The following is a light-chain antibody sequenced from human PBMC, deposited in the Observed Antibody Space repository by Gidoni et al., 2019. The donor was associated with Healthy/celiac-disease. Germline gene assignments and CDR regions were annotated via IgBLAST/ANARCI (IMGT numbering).Light chain of an antibody. Sequence: DIQMTQSPSSLSVSVRDRVTLTWRASQGVRNDVSGYQQIPGRAPKRMIYAASTLHSGVPSRFSGSGFGTEFTLTISRRQPEDFAIYYCLQHNTYPPYTFXQXTKLXIK. V-gene: IGKV1-17*01. CDR3: LQHNTYPPYT. J-gene: IGKJ2*01. CDR1: QGVRND. CDR2: AAS.